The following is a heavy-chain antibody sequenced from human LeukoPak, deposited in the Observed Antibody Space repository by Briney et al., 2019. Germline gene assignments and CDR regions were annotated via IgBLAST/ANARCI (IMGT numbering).Heavy chain of an antibody. CDR3: ASAGRGYSGYAFT. J-gene: IGHJ5*02. CDR2: IYYSGST. Sequence: SETLSLTCTASGGSISSYYWSWIRQPPGKGLEWIGYIYYSGSTNYNPSLKSRVTISVDTSKNQFSLKLSSVTAADTAVYYCASAGRGYSGYAFTWGQGTLVTVSS. D-gene: IGHD5-12*01. CDR1: GGSISSYY. V-gene: IGHV4-59*01.